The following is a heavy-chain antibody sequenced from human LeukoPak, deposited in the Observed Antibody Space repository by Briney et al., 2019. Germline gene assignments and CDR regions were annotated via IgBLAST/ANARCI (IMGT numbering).Heavy chain of an antibody. D-gene: IGHD1-26*01. V-gene: IGHV3-23*01. CDR2: INTDGSTT. J-gene: IGHJ4*02. CDR3: AKDIEGAIDFDY. Sequence: GGSLRLSCAASGFTFSSYAMSWVRQVPGEGLVWVSRINTDGSTTNYADSVKGRFTISRDNSKNTLYLQMNSLRAEDTAVYYCAKDIEGAIDFDYWGQGTLVTVSS. CDR1: GFTFSSYA.